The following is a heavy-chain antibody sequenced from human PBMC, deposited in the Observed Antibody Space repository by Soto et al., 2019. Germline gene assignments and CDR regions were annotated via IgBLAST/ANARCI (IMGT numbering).Heavy chain of an antibody. CDR3: ATNYGSGSTHFDY. V-gene: IGHV1-69*02. Sequence: QVQLVQSGAEVKKPGSSVKVSCTASRGTFSYNTISWVRQAPGQGLEWMGRVIPMVGMSSYAQKFQGRLTNTADKSTSTVYMVPNSRRPEDTAVYYCATNYGSGSTHFDYWGQGALVTVSS. CDR1: RGTFSYNT. J-gene: IGHJ4*02. CDR2: VIPMVGMS. D-gene: IGHD3-10*01.